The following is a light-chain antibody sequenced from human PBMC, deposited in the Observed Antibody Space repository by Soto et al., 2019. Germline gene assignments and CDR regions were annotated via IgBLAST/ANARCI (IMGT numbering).Light chain of an antibody. CDR1: QSVSSN. CDR3: QQYNDWPPIT. J-gene: IGKJ5*01. Sequence: EIVMTQSPATLCQSPVERATLSCRASQSVSSNLAWYQQKPGQAPRLLIYDASTRATVIPARFSGSGSGTEFTLTISSLQSEDFAVYYCQQYNDWPPITFGKGTRLEIK. CDR2: DAS. V-gene: IGKV3-15*01.